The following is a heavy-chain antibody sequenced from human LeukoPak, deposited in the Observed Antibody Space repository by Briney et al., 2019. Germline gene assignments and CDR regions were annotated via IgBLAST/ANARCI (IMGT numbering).Heavy chain of an antibody. CDR1: GFTFSSYG. D-gene: IGHD4-17*01. Sequence: GRSLRLSCAASGFTFSSYGMHWVRQAPGKGLEWVAVISYDGSNKYYADSVKGRFTISRDNSKNTLYLQMNSLRAEDTAVYYCAKDLGPTGPVTTSSNGDYWGQGTLVTVSS. J-gene: IGHJ4*02. V-gene: IGHV3-30*18. CDR3: AKDLGPTGPVTTSSNGDY. CDR2: ISYDGSNK.